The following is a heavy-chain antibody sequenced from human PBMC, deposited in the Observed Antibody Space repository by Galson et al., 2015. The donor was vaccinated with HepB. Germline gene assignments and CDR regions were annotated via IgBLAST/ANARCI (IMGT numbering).Heavy chain of an antibody. CDR2: ISSSSSYI. CDR1: GFTFSSYS. J-gene: IGHJ2*01. D-gene: IGHD3-16*01. Sequence: SLRLSCAASGFTFSSYSMNWVRQAPGKGLEWVASISSSSSYIYYADSVKGRFTISRDNAKNSLYLQMNSLRAEDTAVYYCARVGGRLYWYFDLWGRGTLVTVSS. CDR3: ARVGGRLYWYFDL. V-gene: IGHV3-21*01.